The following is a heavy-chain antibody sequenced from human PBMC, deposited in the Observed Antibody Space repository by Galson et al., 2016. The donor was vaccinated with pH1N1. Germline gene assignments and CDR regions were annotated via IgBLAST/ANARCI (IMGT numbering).Heavy chain of an antibody. CDR1: GFTFSGSA. CDR3: TRPNSGSYEEFWFDP. J-gene: IGHJ5*02. D-gene: IGHD1-26*01. Sequence: SLRLSCAASGFTFSGSAMHWVRQASGKGLVWVGRIRSKADSYATAYAASVEGRFTISSDDSKNTAYLQMNSLKTEDTAVYYCTRPNSGSYEEFWFDPWGQGTLVTVSS. V-gene: IGHV3-73*01. CDR2: IRSKADSYAT.